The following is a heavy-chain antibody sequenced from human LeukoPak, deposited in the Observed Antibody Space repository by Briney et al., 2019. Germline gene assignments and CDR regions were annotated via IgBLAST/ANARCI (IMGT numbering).Heavy chain of an antibody. J-gene: IGHJ4*02. CDR1: GFTFSSYS. CDR3: ARGEYYYDSSGYYSDY. Sequence: GGSLRLSCAASGFTFSSYSMNWVSQAPGKGLEWVSSISSSSTYICYADSVKGRFTISRDNAKNSLYLQMNSLRAEDTAVYYCARGEYYYDSSGYYSDYWGQGTLVTVSS. V-gene: IGHV3-21*01. CDR2: ISSSSTYI. D-gene: IGHD3-22*01.